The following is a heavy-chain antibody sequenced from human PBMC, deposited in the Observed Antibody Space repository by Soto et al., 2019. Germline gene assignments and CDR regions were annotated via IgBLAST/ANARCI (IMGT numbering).Heavy chain of an antibody. V-gene: IGHV4-31*03. J-gene: IGHJ5*02. CDR2: IYYSGST. Sequence: SETLSLTCTVSGGSISSGGYYWSWIRQHPGKGLEWIGYIYYSGSTYYSPSLKSRVTISVDTSKNQFSLRLSSVTAADTAVYYCARKTIFGRVSWFDPWGQGTLVTVSS. CDR1: GGSISSGGYY. CDR3: ARKTIFGRVSWFDP. D-gene: IGHD3-3*01.